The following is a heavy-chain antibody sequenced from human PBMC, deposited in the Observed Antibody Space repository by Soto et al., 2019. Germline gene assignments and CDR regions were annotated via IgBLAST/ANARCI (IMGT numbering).Heavy chain of an antibody. CDR1: GFTFSSYA. CDR2: ISGSGGST. D-gene: IGHD6-13*01. V-gene: IGHV3-23*01. Sequence: GGSLRLSCAASGFTFSSYAVSWVRQAPGKGLEWVSAISGSGGSTYYADSVKGRFTISRDNSKNTLYLQMNSLRAEDTAVYYCATSRPGYSSSWSHYFDYWGQGTLVTVSS. CDR3: ATSRPGYSSSWSHYFDY. J-gene: IGHJ4*02.